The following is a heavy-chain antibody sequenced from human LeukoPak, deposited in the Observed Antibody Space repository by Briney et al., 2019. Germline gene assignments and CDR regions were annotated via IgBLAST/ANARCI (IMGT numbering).Heavy chain of an antibody. Sequence: ASVKVSCKASGYTFTSYGVSWVRQAPGQGIEWMGWISAYNGNTNYAQKLQGRVTMTTDTSTSTAYMELRSLRSDDTAVYYCARDLGIAVAGTGSLVTDYWGQGTLVTVSS. V-gene: IGHV1-18*01. D-gene: IGHD6-19*01. CDR2: ISAYNGNT. CDR1: GYTFTSYG. CDR3: ARDLGIAVAGTGSLVTDY. J-gene: IGHJ4*02.